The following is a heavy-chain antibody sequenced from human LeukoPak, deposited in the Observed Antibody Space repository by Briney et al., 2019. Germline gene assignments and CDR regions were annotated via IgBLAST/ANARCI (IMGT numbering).Heavy chain of an antibody. D-gene: IGHD1-26*01. CDR1: GYSISSGYY. V-gene: IGHV4-38-2*02. Sequence: SETLSLTCTVSGYSISSGYYWGWIRQPPGKGLEWTGSIDHSGSTYYNPSLKSRVTISVDTSKNQFSLKLSFVTAADTAVYYCATHSGIVGATTGYYYYYMDVWGKGTTVTVSS. CDR2: IDHSGST. J-gene: IGHJ6*03. CDR3: ATHSGIVGATTGYYYYYMDV.